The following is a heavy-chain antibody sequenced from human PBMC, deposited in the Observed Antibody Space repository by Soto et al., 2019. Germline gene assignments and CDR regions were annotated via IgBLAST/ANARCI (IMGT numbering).Heavy chain of an antibody. D-gene: IGHD3-9*01. CDR2: ISAYNGNT. CDR1: GYTFTSYG. Sequence: QVQLVQSGAEVKKPGASVKVSCKASGYTFTSYGISWVRQAPGQGLEWMGWISAYNGNTNYAQKLQGRVTMTTDTXXSXAXXELRSLRSDDTAVYYCARDGERYDILTGYYYGMDVWGQGTTVTVSS. J-gene: IGHJ6*02. V-gene: IGHV1-18*01. CDR3: ARDGERYDILTGYYYGMDV.